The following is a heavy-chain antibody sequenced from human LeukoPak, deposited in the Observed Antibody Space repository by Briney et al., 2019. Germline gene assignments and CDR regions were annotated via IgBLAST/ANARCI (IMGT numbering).Heavy chain of an antibody. CDR2: IKQDGSEK. D-gene: IGHD5-12*01. V-gene: IGHV3-7*03. CDR3: ARDRGYSGYDGIGYYYYYMDV. Sequence: PGGSLRLSCAASGFTFSSYWMSWVRQAPGKGLEWVANIKQDGSEKYYVDSVKGRFTISRDNAKNSLYLQMNSLRSEDTAVYYCARDRGYSGYDGIGYYYYYMDVWGKGTTVTVSS. CDR1: GFTFSSYW. J-gene: IGHJ6*03.